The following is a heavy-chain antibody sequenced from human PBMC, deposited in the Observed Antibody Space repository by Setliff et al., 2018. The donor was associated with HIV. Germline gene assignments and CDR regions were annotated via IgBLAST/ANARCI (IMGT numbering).Heavy chain of an antibody. Sequence: SETLSLTCSVSSGSIRGTSYYWGWIRQTPGEGLEWIGSIDYSGSTHYNPSLKSRVTMSVATSSKQFFLKLGSVTGADTAIYYCAGHGFYYGNLGWAGKKSPFDVWGQGTMVTVSS. CDR1: SGSIRGTSYY. CDR3: AGHGFYYGNLGWAGKKSPFDV. V-gene: IGHV4-39*01. CDR2: IDYSGST. J-gene: IGHJ3*01. D-gene: IGHD3-10*01.